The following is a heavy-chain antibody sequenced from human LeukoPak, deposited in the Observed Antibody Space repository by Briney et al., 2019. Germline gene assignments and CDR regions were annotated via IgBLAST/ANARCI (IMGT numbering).Heavy chain of an antibody. Sequence: GGSLTLSCAASGFTFSSYGMHWVRQAPGKGLEWVAVISYDGSNKYYADSVKGRFAISRDNSKNTLYLQMNSLRAEDTAVYYCAKDLPMMYDSSGPDAWGQGTLVTVSS. D-gene: IGHD3-22*01. V-gene: IGHV3-30*18. CDR3: AKDLPMMYDSSGPDA. J-gene: IGHJ5*02. CDR2: ISYDGSNK. CDR1: GFTFSSYG.